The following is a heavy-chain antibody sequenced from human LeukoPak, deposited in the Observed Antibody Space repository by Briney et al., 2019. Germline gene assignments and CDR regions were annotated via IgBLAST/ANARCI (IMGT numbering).Heavy chain of an antibody. CDR2: IYPGDSDT. CDR3: ARQALGYYDSSGYLPINWFDP. J-gene: IGHJ5*02. CDR1: GYSFTSYW. Sequence: AGESLKISCKGSGYSFTSYWIGWVRQMPGKGLEWMGIIYPGDSDTRYSPSFRGQVTISADKSISTAYLQWSSLKASDTAMYYCARQALGYYDSSGYLPINWFDPWGQGTLVTVSS. D-gene: IGHD3-22*01. V-gene: IGHV5-51*01.